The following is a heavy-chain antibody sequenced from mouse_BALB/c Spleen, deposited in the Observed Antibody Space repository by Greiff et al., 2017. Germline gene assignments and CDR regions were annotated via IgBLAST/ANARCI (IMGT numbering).Heavy chain of an antibody. CDR3: AREGWFAY. CDR2: IRLKSNNYAT. J-gene: IGHJ3*01. CDR1: GFTFSNYW. Sequence: EVKLEESGGGLVQPGGSMKLSCVASGFTFSNYWMNWVRQSPEKGLEWVAEIRLKSNNYATHYAESVKGRFTISRDNSQSILYLQMNTLRAEDSATYYCAREGWFAYWGQGTLVTVSA. V-gene: IGHV6-6*02.